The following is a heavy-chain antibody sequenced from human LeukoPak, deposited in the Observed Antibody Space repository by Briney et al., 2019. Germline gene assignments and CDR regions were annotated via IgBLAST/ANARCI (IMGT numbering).Heavy chain of an antibody. CDR3: ATGYYEPFEK. Sequence: SETLSLTCTVSGGSINTYTYFWGWVRQPPGKGPEWIGCISDTGTTKYNPAFKSRVTISVDTSKNQFSLKLTSVTAADTAVYFCATGYYEPFEKWGQGTLVSVSS. V-gene: IGHV4-61*01. CDR1: GGSINTYTYF. D-gene: IGHD3-22*01. CDR2: ISDTGTT. J-gene: IGHJ4*02.